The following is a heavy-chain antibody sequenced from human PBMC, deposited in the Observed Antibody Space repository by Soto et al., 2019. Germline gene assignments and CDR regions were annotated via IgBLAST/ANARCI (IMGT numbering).Heavy chain of an antibody. V-gene: IGHV1-46*01. Sequence: ASVKVSCKASGYTFTSYYMHWVRQAPGQGLEWMGIINPSGGSTSYAQKFQGRVTMTRDTSTSTVYMELSSLRSDDTAVYYCARDFYSHYGDSTTTFNWFDPWGQGTLVTVSS. CDR1: GYTFTSYY. D-gene: IGHD4-17*01. J-gene: IGHJ5*02. CDR3: ARDFYSHYGDSTTTFNWFDP. CDR2: INPSGGST.